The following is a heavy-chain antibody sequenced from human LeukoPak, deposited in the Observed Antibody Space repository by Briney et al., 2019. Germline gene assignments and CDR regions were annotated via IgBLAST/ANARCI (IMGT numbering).Heavy chain of an antibody. CDR3: ARDEDPYAFDI. CDR1: GYTLTVYY. CDR2: INPYRCGT. J-gene: IGHJ3*02. Sequence: ASVKVSCKASGYTLTVYYMHWVRQAPGQGLEWMGWINPYRCGTNYAQKFQGRVTMTRDTSISTAYMELSRLRSDDTAMYYCARDEDPYAFDIWGQGTMVTVSS. V-gene: IGHV1-2*02. D-gene: IGHD2-15*01.